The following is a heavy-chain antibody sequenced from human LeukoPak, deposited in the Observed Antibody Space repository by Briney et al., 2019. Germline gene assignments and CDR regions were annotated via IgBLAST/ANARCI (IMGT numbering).Heavy chain of an antibody. CDR2: IFASGET. V-gene: IGHV4-4*07. CDR1: GDSISTSY. J-gene: IGHJ5*01. D-gene: IGHD1-20*01. Sequence: SETLSLTCTVSGDSISTSYWSWIRQPAGKRMEWIGRIFASGETNYNPSLESRVIMSRDTSNNQFFLRLTSVTAADMAVYYCARDRYTWHDRDWFDSWGQGTLVTVSS. CDR3: ARDRYTWHDRDWFDS.